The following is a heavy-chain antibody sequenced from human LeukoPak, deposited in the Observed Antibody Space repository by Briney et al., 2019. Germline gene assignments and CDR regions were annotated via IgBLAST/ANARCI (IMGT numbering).Heavy chain of an antibody. J-gene: IGHJ2*01. D-gene: IGHD3-3*01. CDR2: VSGSGGST. CDR3: AGVIPPAWYLDL. Sequence: PGGSLRLSCAASGFTFSSYAMNWVRQAPGKGLEWVSAVSGSGGSTYYADSVKGRFTISRDNSKSTVYLQMNSLRAEDTAVYYCAGVIPPAWYLDLWGRGTLVSVSS. V-gene: IGHV3-23*01. CDR1: GFTFSSYA.